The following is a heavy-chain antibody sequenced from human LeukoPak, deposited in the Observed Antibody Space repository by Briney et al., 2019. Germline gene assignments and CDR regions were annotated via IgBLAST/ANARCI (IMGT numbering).Heavy chain of an antibody. CDR3: AIDRYSSGWYTFDY. J-gene: IGHJ4*02. V-gene: IGHV3-21*01. CDR2: ISSSSSYI. D-gene: IGHD6-19*01. Sequence: PGGSLRVSCAASGFTLSNFGINWVRQAPGKGLEWVLSISSSSSYISYADSVKGRFTISRDSAKNSLDLQMNSLRAEDTAVYYCAIDRYSSGWYTFDYWGQGTLVTVSS. CDR1: GFTLSNFG.